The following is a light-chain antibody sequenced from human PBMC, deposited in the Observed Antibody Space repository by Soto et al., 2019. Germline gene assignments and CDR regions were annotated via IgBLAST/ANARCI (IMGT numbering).Light chain of an antibody. CDR1: QSVSSSY. V-gene: IGKV3-20*01. CDR3: QDSSTSPWP. J-gene: IGKJ1*01. Sequence: DIVLTQSPGTLSVSPGERATLSCRASQSVSSSYLAWYQQKPGQAPRLLIYGASFRATGIPDRFRGSGSGTDFTLTISSLEPEDSAVYYCQDSSTSPWPFGQGTKVDIK. CDR2: GAS.